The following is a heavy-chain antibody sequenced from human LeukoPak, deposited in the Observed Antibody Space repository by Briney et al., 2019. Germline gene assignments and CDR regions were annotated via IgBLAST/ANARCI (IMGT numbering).Heavy chain of an antibody. CDR1: GFTFDDYA. CDR2: ISGDGGST. V-gene: IGHV3-43*02. J-gene: IGHJ4*02. D-gene: IGHD4-23*01. CDR3: AKDKHDGGNSAETTH. Sequence: PGGSLRLSCAASGFTFDDYAMHWVRQAPGKGLEWVSLISGDGGSTYYADSVKGRFTISRDNSKNSLYLQMNSLRTEDTASYYCAKDKHDGGNSAETTHWRQGTLVTVSS.